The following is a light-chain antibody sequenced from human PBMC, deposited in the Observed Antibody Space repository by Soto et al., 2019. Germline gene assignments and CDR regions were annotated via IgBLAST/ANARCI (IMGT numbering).Light chain of an antibody. CDR1: QSISNF. CDR3: QQSYSTPPVT. J-gene: IGKJ5*01. V-gene: IGKV1-39*01. Sequence: DIQMTQSPSSLSASVGDRVTITCRASQSISNFLNWYQQRPGKAPNLLIHAASTLQSGVPSRFSGGGSGTDFTLTISSLQPEDFATYYCQQSYSTPPVTFGQGTRLDIK. CDR2: AAS.